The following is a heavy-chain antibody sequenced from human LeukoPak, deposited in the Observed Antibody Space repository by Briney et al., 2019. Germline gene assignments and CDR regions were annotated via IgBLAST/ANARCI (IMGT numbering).Heavy chain of an antibody. CDR3: AKSLLGYSYGKLDY. CDR2: IRGSDGST. Sequence: GGSLRLSCAASGFTFSSYAMNWVRQAPGKGLEWVSAIRGSDGSTYYADSAKGRFTISRDNSKNTLYLQMNSLRAEDTAVYYCAKSLLGYSYGKLDYWGQGTLVTVSS. J-gene: IGHJ4*02. D-gene: IGHD5-18*01. CDR1: GFTFSSYA. V-gene: IGHV3-23*01.